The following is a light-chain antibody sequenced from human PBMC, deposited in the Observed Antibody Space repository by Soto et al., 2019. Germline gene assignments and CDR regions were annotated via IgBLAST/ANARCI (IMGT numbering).Light chain of an antibody. J-gene: IGKJ5*01. CDR2: AAS. Sequence: DIHMTQFPSSLSASVGDRVTITCQASQDISHYVNWYQKKPGKAPKPLIHAASNLETGVPSRRSGSGSGTYFSFTISSLQTEDFATYYCQQYSNLITFGQGTRLEIK. V-gene: IGKV1-33*01. CDR3: QQYSNLIT. CDR1: QDISHY.